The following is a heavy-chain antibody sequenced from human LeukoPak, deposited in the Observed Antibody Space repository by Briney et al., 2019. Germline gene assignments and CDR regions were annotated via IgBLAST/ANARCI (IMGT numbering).Heavy chain of an antibody. Sequence: GGSLRLSCAASGFTLSSYWMHWVRQAPGKGLVWVSSINTDGSTTSYADSVKGRFTISRDNAKNTLYLQMNSLRVEDTAVYNCARGVESAATGSNWFDPWGQGTLVTVSS. CDR3: ARGVESAATGSNWFDP. CDR1: GFTLSSYW. V-gene: IGHV3-74*01. D-gene: IGHD2-15*01. J-gene: IGHJ5*02. CDR2: INTDGSTT.